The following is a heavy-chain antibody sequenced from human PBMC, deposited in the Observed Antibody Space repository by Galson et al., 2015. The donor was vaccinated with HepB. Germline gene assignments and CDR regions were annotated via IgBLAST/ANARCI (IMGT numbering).Heavy chain of an antibody. V-gene: IGHV3-15*01. CDR3: ATGRGMSGPNNYCDD. Sequence: SLRLSCAASGFTFSNTWMNWVRQVPGKGLEWVGRIRSKAAGGTTDFAAPVKGRFTISRDDSKNMLYLEMNSLKSEDTAASYCATGRGMSGPNNYCDDWGQGTLVTVSS. D-gene: IGHD3-10*01. J-gene: IGHJ4*02. CDR2: IRSKAAGGTT. CDR1: GFTFSNTW.